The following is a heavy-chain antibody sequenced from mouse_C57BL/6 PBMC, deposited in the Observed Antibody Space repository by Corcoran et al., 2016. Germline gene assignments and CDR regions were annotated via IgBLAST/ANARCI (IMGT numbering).Heavy chain of an antibody. J-gene: IGHJ3*01. CDR2: INTYSGVP. CDR3: ARDGYDGVFAY. Sequence: QIQLVQSGPELKKPGETVKISCKASGYTFTTYGMSWVKQAPGKGLKWMGWINTYSGVPTYADDFKGRFAFSLETSASTAYLQINNLKNEDTATYFCARDGYDGVFAYWGQGTLVTVSA. CDR1: GYTFTTYG. V-gene: IGHV9-3*01. D-gene: IGHD2-2*01.